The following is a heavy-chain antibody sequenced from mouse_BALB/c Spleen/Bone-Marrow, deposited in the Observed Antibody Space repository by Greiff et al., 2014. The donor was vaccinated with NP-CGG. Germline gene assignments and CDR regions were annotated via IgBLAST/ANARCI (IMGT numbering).Heavy chain of an antibody. CDR3: ALYGNYPVY. J-gene: IGHJ3*01. CDR1: GYTFTNYW. Sequence: QVQLQQSGAELVKPGASVKLSCKASGYTFTNYWMHWVKQRPGQGLEWIGKIDPSDSYSNYNQKLKGKATLTVDKSSSTAYMQLSSLTSEDSAVYYRALYGNYPVYWGQGTLVTVSA. D-gene: IGHD2-1*01. V-gene: IGHV1-69*02. CDR2: IDPSDSYS.